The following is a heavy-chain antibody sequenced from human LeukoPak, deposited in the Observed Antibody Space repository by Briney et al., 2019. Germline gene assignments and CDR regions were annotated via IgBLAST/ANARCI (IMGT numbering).Heavy chain of an antibody. CDR3: TTGGYV. CDR2: IKSKTAGGTT. D-gene: IGHD5-12*01. Sequence: PGGSLRLSCAASGFTFSSYSMNWVRQAPGKGLEWVCRIKSKTAGGTTDYAAPVKGRFTISRDESENTLYLQMNSLKSEDTAVYYCTTGGYVWGQGTLVTVSS. J-gene: IGHJ4*02. CDR1: GFTFSSYS. V-gene: IGHV3-15*01.